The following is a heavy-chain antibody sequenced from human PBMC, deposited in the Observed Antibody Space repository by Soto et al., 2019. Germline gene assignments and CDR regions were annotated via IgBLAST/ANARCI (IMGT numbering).Heavy chain of an antibody. D-gene: IGHD3-22*01. CDR2: IYYSGST. V-gene: IGHV4-39*01. CDR1: GGSISSSSYY. J-gene: IGHJ5*02. Sequence: QLQLQESGPGLVKPSETLSLTCTVSGGSISSSSYYWGWIRQPPGKGLEWIGSIYYSGSTYYNPSLKSRVTISVDTSKNQFSLKLSSVTAADTAVYYCARRARRITMIVVDWFDPWGQGTLVTVSS. CDR3: ARRARRITMIVVDWFDP.